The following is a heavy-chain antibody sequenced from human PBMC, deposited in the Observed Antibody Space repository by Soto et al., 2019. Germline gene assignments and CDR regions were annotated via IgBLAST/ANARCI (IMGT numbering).Heavy chain of an antibody. CDR3: AKRPASIITFDY. V-gene: IGHV3-23*01. CDR2: ISGNGGST. D-gene: IGHD2-2*01. J-gene: IGHJ4*02. CDR1: GFTFSNYA. Sequence: EVQLLDSGGGLVQPGGSLRLSRAASGFTFSNYAMSWVRQAPGKGLEWVSTISGNGGSTYYADSVKGRFTISRDNSKNMLFLQINSLRDDDSAVYYCAKRPASIITFDYWGQGTPVTVSS.